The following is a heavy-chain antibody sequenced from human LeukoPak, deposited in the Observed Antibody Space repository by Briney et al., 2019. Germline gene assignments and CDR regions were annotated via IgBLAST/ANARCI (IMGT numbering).Heavy chain of an antibody. V-gene: IGHV3-21*01. CDR1: GFTFSSYS. CDR2: IISSSSYI. D-gene: IGHD6-19*01. CDR3: ARALEYSSGWYDY. Sequence: GGSLRLSCAASGFTFSSYSMNWVRQAPGKGLEWVSSIISSSSYIYYADSVKGRFTISRDNAKNSLYLKMNSLRAEDTAVYYCARALEYSSGWYDYWGQGTLVTVSS. J-gene: IGHJ4*02.